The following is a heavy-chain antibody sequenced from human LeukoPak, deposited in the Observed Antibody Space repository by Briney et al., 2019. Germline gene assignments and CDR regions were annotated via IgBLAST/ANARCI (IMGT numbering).Heavy chain of an antibody. CDR3: ARSPSFDGDYVRTFDY. CDR1: GFTFSDYY. Sequence: PGGSLRLSCAASGFTFSDYYMSWIRQAPGKGLEWVSCISSSGSTIYYADSVKGRFTISRDNAKNSLYLQMNSLRAEDTAVYYCARSPSFDGDYVRTFDYWGQGTLVTVSS. J-gene: IGHJ4*02. V-gene: IGHV3-11*01. D-gene: IGHD4-17*01. CDR2: ISSSGSTI.